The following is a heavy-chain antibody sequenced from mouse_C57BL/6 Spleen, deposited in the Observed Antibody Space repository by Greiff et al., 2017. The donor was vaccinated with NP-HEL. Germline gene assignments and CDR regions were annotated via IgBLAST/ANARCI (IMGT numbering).Heavy chain of an antibody. Sequence: QVQLQQSGAELVRPGSSVKLSCKASGYTFTSYWMDWVKQRPGQGLEWIGNIYPSDSETHYNQKFKDKATLTVDKSSSTAYMQLSSLTSEDSAVYYCAREATYYYAMDYWGQGTSVTVSS. CDR2: IYPSDSET. J-gene: IGHJ4*01. CDR1: GYTFTSYW. D-gene: IGHD3-2*02. V-gene: IGHV1-61*01. CDR3: AREATYYYAMDY.